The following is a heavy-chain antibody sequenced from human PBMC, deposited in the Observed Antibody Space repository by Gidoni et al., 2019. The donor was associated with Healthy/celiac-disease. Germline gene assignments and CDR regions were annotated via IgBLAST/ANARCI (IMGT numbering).Heavy chain of an antibody. CDR1: GFTFSSYG. CDR3: ARGSRRQLVRRDWFDP. D-gene: IGHD6-13*01. CDR2: IWYDGSNK. V-gene: IGHV3-33*01. Sequence: GFTFSSYGMHWVRQAPGKGLEWVAVIWYDGSNKYYADSVKGRFTISRDNSKNTLYLQMNSLRAEDTAVYYCARGSRRQLVRRDWFDPWGQGTLVTVSS. J-gene: IGHJ5*02.